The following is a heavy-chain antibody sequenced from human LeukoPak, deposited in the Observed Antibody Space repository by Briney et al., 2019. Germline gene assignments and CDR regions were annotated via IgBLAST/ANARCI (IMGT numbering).Heavy chain of an antibody. CDR2: IIGSGGGT. V-gene: IGHV3-23*01. J-gene: IGHJ6*02. D-gene: IGHD2-2*01. CDR1: GFTFSSYA. CDR3: AKTSSSRPQYYYYGMDV. Sequence: PGGSLRLSCAASGFTFSSYAMSWVRQAPGKGLEWVSAIIGSGGGTYYADSVKGRFTISRDNSKNTLYLQMNSLRAADTAVYYCAKTSSSRPQYYYYGMDVWGQGTTVTVSS.